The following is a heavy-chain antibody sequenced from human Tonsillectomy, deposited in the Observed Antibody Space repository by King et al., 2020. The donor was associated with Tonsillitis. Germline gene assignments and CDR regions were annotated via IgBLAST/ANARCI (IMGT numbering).Heavy chain of an antibody. CDR3: AREESSSGGYRPLDY. Sequence: QLQESGPGLVKPSETLSLTCSVSGGSFSSYFWSWIRQPAGQGLEWIGRIYTSGSTNYNPSLKSRVTMSVDTSKNQFSLKLTSVTAADTAVYYCAREESSSGGYRPLDYWGQGTLVTVSS. CDR2: IYTSGST. J-gene: IGHJ4*02. D-gene: IGHD1-26*01. V-gene: IGHV4-4*07. CDR1: GGSFSSYF.